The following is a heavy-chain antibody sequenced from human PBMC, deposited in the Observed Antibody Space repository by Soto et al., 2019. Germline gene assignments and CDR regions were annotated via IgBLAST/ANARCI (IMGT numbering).Heavy chain of an antibody. CDR1: GYTFTSYY. V-gene: IGHV1-46*01. Sequence: QVQLVQSGAEVKKPGASVKVSCKASGYTFTSYYMHWVRQAPGQGLEWMGIINPSGCSTSDAQKFQGSITMTRDTSPSTVYMELSSLRSEDTAVYYCARGRPTRDSYGMDVWGQGTTVTVSS. D-gene: IGHD6-6*01. CDR3: ARGRPTRDSYGMDV. CDR2: INPSGCST. J-gene: IGHJ6*02.